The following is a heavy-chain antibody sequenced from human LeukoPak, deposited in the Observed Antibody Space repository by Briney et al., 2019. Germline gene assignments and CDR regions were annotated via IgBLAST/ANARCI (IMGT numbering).Heavy chain of an antibody. J-gene: IGHJ4*02. CDR1: GFTFSSYG. V-gene: IGHV3-30*03. Sequence: GGSLRLSCAASGFTFSSYGMHWVRQAPGKGLEWVAVISYDGSIKYYADSVKGRFTISRDNSKNTLYLQMNSLRAEDTAVYYCARAYYFLTFDYWGQGTLVTVSS. CDR2: ISYDGSIK. CDR3: ARAYYFLTFDY. D-gene: IGHD2/OR15-2a*01.